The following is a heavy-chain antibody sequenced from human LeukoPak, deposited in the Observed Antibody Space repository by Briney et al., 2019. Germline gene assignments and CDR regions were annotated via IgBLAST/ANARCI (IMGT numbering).Heavy chain of an antibody. CDR1: GFTFSSYR. CDR2: ISSSSSYI. Sequence: PGGPLRLSCAASGFTFSSYRMNWVRQAPGKGLEWVSSISSSSSYIYYADPVKGRFTITRDNAKNSLYLQMNSLRAEDTAVYYCARDPYDYGDSYYDYWGQGTLVTVSS. V-gene: IGHV3-21*01. CDR3: ARDPYDYGDSYYDY. J-gene: IGHJ4*02. D-gene: IGHD4-17*01.